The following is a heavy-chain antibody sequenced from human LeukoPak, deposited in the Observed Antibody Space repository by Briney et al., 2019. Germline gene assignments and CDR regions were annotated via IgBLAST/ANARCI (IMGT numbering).Heavy chain of an antibody. CDR1: GYTFTSYG. CDR3: ARDRGCSGYASSGY. J-gene: IGHJ4*02. D-gene: IGHD5-12*01. CDR2: ISAYNGNT. Sequence: ASVKVSCKASGYTFTSYGISWVRQAPGQGLEWMGWISAYNGNTNYAQKFQGRVTMTTDSSTSTVYMDLRTLTSDDTAVYYCARDRGCSGYASSGYWGQGTLVTVSS. V-gene: IGHV1-18*01.